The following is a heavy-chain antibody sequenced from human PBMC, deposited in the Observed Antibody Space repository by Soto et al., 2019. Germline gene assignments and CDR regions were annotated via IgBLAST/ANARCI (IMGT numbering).Heavy chain of an antibody. J-gene: IGHJ4*02. CDR2: IYWDDDK. CDR1: GFSMLTSGVG. Sequence: QITLKESGPTVLKSTETLTLTCTFTGFSMLTSGVGVGWVRQSPGRALEWLALIYWDDDKRYNPSLKARLTVAKGSSSNQVVLTLTYMDPADTGTYYCAHRRRRSGDWSTREFDYWGPGALVTVYS. V-gene: IGHV2-5*02. D-gene: IGHD3-9*01. CDR3: AHRRRRSGDWSTREFDY.